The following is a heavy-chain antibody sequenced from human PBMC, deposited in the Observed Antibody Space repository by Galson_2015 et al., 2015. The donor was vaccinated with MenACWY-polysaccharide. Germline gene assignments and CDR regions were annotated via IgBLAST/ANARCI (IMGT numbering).Heavy chain of an antibody. D-gene: IGHD1-26*01. CDR2: IKGDGSER. Sequence: SLRLSCAASGLTFSRFWMTWVRQAPGKGLEWVASIKGDGSERYYVDSVKGRFTISRDNAKESLYLQMNSLRVEDTAVYYCARVNSGTFLGDAFDIWGQGTMVTVSS. J-gene: IGHJ3*02. CDR3: ARVNSGTFLGDAFDI. CDR1: GLTFSRFW. V-gene: IGHV3-7*01.